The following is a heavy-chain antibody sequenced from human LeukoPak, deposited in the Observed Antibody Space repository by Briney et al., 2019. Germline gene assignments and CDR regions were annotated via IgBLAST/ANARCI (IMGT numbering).Heavy chain of an antibody. CDR1: GGSINGYY. CDR3: ARDKYYDFWSGYWS. J-gene: IGHJ5*02. CDR2: IYYTGST. V-gene: IGHV4-59*12. Sequence: SETLSLTCTVSGGSINGYYWSWIRQSPGKGLESLGYIYYTGSTNYNPSLKSRVTISVDTSKNQFSLKLSSVTAADTAVYYCARDKYYDFWSGYWSWGQGTLVTVSS. D-gene: IGHD3-3*01.